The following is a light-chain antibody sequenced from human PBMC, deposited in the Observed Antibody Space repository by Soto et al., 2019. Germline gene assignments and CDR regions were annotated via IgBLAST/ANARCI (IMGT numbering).Light chain of an antibody. CDR3: QQRSNWPRT. V-gene: IGKV3-11*01. Sequence: EIVLTPSPGTLSLSPVERATLSCRASQGVSGNYLAWYQQKPGQAPRLLIYAASTRATGIPARFSGSGSGTDFTLTISSLEPEDFAVYYCQQRSNWPRTFGQGTKVDIK. CDR1: QGVSGN. CDR2: AAS. J-gene: IGKJ1*01.